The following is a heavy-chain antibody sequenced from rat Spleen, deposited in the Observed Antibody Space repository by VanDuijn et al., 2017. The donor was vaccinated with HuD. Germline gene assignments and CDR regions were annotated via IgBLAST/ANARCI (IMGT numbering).Heavy chain of an antibody. D-gene: IGHD1-1*01. CDR2: ISYDGSST. CDR1: GFTFSDYY. Sequence: EVQLVESDGGLVQPGRSLKLSCAASGFTFSDYYMAWVRQAPTKGLEWVATISYDGSSTYYRDSVKGRFTISRDNAKSTLYLQMDSLRSEDTATYHCARGGYFRYWGQGVMVTVSS. J-gene: IGHJ2*01. CDR3: ARGGYFRY. V-gene: IGHV5-29*01.